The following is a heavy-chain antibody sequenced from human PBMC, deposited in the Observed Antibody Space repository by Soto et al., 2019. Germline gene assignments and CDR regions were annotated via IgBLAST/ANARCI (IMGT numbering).Heavy chain of an antibody. Sequence: EVQLVESGGGSVQPGRSLRLSCAASGFTFDDYAMHWVRQAPGKGLEWVSGISWNSGSLGYADSVKGRFTISRDNAKNSLYLQMNSLRAEDTALYYCAKNLRGAPYYYYMDVWGKGTTVTVSS. V-gene: IGHV3-9*01. J-gene: IGHJ6*03. CDR3: AKNLRGAPYYYYMDV. D-gene: IGHD1-26*01. CDR2: ISWNSGSL. CDR1: GFTFDDYA.